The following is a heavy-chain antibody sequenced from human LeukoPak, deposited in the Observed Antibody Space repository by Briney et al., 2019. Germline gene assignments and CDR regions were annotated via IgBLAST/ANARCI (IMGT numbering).Heavy chain of an antibody. Sequence: PGGSLRLSCAASGFTFSSYSMNRVRQAPGKGPEGFSYISSSSSSMYYADSVKGRFTISRDKAKNSLFLPMNSLRAEDTAVYYCARHGSSWPYYFDYWGQGTLVAVSS. CDR2: ISSSSSSM. V-gene: IGHV3-48*01. D-gene: IGHD6-13*01. CDR3: ARHGSSWPYYFDY. CDR1: GFTFSSYS. J-gene: IGHJ4*02.